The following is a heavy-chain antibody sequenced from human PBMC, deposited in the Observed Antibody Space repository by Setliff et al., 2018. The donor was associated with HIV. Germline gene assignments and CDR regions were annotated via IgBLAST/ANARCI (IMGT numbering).Heavy chain of an antibody. D-gene: IGHD3-22*01. CDR1: GDSISSDFY. CDR2: IYHSGNT. CDR3: AEGTLRNYYDSSALPLHDAFDI. V-gene: IGHV4-38-2*02. Sequence: SETLSLTCTVSGDSISSDFYWGWIRQPPGKGLEWIGSIYHSGNTYYMPSLQSRVTISVDTSKNQFSLKLSSVTAADTAVYYCAEGTLRNYYDSSALPLHDAFDIWGQGTMVTVSS. J-gene: IGHJ3*02.